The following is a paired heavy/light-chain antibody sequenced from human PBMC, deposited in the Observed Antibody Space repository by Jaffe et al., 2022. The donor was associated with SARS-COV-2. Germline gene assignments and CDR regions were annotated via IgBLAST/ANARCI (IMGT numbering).Light chain of an antibody. CDR2: KDS. CDR3: QSADSSGTSVV. CDR1: ALPKHY. Sequence: SYELTQPPSVSVSPGQTARITCSGDALPKHYGYWYQQRPGQAPLLVIYKDSERPSGIPERFSGSSSGTTVTLTITGVQAEDEADYYCQSADSSGTSVVFGGGTKLTVL. J-gene: IGLJ2*01. V-gene: IGLV3-25*03.
Heavy chain of an antibody. CDR1: GYTFSTYA. CDR2: INAGNGNT. Sequence: QVQLVQSGAEVKKPGASVRVSCKASGYTFSTYAMHWVRQAPGQRLEWMGWINAGNGNTKYSQKFLDRVTFTRDTSASTAYMELSSLRSEDTAVYYCAKEGDILTGYVYWGQGTPVTVSS. J-gene: IGHJ4*02. CDR3: AKEGDILTGYVY. D-gene: IGHD3-9*01. V-gene: IGHV1-3*01.